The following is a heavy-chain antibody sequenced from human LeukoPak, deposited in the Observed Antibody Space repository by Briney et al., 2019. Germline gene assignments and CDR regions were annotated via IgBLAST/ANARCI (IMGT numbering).Heavy chain of an antibody. V-gene: IGHV3-23*01. CDR3: ANRVSYSFDS. CDR2: IIGSGGST. J-gene: IGHJ4*02. Sequence: GGSLRLSCAASGFTFSSYAMSWVRQAPGKGLEWVSSIIGSGGSTYYADSVKGRFTISRDNSKNTLYLQMNSLRAEDMAVYYCANRVSYSFDSWGQGTLVIVSS. CDR1: GFTFSSYA.